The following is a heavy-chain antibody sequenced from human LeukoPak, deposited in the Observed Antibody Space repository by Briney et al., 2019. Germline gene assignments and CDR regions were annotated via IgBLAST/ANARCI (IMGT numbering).Heavy chain of an antibody. D-gene: IGHD3-22*01. CDR1: GFTFSSYA. CDR2: ISGSGGST. CDR3: AKALISGYYYWYFDY. V-gene: IGHV3-23*01. Sequence: GGSLRLSCAASGFTFSSYAMSWVRQAPGKGLEWVSGISGSGGSTYYADSVKGRFTISRDNSKNTLFLQMNSLRAEDTAIYYCAKALISGYYYWYFDYWGQGTLVTVSS. J-gene: IGHJ4*02.